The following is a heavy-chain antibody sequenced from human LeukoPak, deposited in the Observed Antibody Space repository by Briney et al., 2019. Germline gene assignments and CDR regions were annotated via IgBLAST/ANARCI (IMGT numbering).Heavy chain of an antibody. V-gene: IGHV3-23*01. CDR3: ARGGFDY. J-gene: IGHJ4*02. CDR1: GFTFNGYA. Sequence: GGSLRLSCAASGFTFNGYAMNWVRQAPGKGLEWVSAISDSGDNTYYADSVKGRFTISRDNSKNTLYLQMNSLRAEDTAVYYCARGGFDYWGQGTLVTVSS. CDR2: ISDSGDNT.